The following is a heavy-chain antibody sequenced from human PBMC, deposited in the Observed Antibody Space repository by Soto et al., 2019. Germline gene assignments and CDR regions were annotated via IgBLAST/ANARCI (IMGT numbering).Heavy chain of an antibody. CDR1: GDSISGYY. Sequence: ASETLSLTCTVSGDSISGYYWSWIRQPPGKGLEWIGYIHYSGSTNYNPSLQSRVTISVDTSKNQFSLKLSSVTASDTAVYFCAREGNLGRWIQPLDSWGQGTLVTVSS. CDR2: IHYSGST. V-gene: IGHV4-59*01. D-gene: IGHD2-2*03. J-gene: IGHJ4*02. CDR3: AREGNLGRWIQPLDS.